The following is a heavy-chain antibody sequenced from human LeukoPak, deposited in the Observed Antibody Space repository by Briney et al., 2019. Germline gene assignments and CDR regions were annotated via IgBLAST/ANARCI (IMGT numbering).Heavy chain of an antibody. CDR1: GGSISSSSYY. Sequence: TSETLSLTCTVSGGSISSSSYYWGWIRQPPGKGLEWIGSIYYSGSTYYNPSLKSRVTISVDTSKNQFSLKLSSVTAADTAVYYCARAIVVPAAPPYYFDYWGQGTLVTVSS. V-gene: IGHV4-39*01. CDR2: IYYSGST. CDR3: ARAIVVPAAPPYYFDY. J-gene: IGHJ4*02. D-gene: IGHD2-2*01.